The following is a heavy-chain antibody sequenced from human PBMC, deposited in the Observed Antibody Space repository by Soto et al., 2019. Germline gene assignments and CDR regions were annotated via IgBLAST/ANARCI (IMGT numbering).Heavy chain of an antibody. CDR3: ASIPDYYDSSVGGMDV. V-gene: IGHV3-30-3*01. D-gene: IGHD3-22*01. J-gene: IGHJ6*02. Sequence: GGSLRLSCAASGFTFSSYAMHWVRQAPGKGLEWVAVISYDGSNKYYADSVKGRFTISRDNSKNTLYLQMNSLRAEDTAVYYCASIPDYYDSSVGGMDVWGQGTTVTGSS. CDR2: ISYDGSNK. CDR1: GFTFSSYA.